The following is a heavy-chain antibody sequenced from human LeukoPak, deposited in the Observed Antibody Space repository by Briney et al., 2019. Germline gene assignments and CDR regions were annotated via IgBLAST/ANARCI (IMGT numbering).Heavy chain of an antibody. V-gene: IGHV4-59*08. Sequence: SETLSLTCTVSGGSISSYYWSWIRQPPGKGLEWIGYIYYSGSTNYNPSLKGRVTISVDTSKNQFSLKLSSVTAADTAVYYCARLKDDILTGSFDYWGQGTLVTVSS. J-gene: IGHJ4*02. CDR2: IYYSGST. D-gene: IGHD3-9*01. CDR3: ARLKDDILTGSFDY. CDR1: GGSISSYY.